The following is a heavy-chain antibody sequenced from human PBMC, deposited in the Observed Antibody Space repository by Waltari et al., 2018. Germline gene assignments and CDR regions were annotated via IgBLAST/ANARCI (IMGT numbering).Heavy chain of an antibody. D-gene: IGHD5-18*01. J-gene: IGHJ4*02. CDR3: AREGYSSYFDY. Sequence: EVQLVESGGGLVQSGGSLRLSCAASGFIFSNYEFNWFRQAPGKGLEWLSYISISGGSIKYADSLKGRFTVSRDNARNSLHLQMNSLRAEDTAVYYCAREGYSSYFDYWGQGALVTVSS. CDR2: ISISGGSI. CDR1: GFIFSNYE. V-gene: IGHV3-48*03.